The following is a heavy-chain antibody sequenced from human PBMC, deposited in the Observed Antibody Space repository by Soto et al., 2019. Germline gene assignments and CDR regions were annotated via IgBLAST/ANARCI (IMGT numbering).Heavy chain of an antibody. D-gene: IGHD6-13*01. J-gene: IGHJ4*02. CDR3: ARIAAAGTSVDY. CDR1: GGSISSSNW. V-gene: IGHV4-4*02. Sequence: QVQLQESGPGLVKPSGTLSLTCAVSGGSISSSNWWSWVRQPPGKGLEWIGEIYHSGSTNYNPSLKSRVPLSVDKSKNQFSLRLSSVTAADTAVYYCARIAAAGTSVDYWGQGTLVTVSS. CDR2: IYHSGST.